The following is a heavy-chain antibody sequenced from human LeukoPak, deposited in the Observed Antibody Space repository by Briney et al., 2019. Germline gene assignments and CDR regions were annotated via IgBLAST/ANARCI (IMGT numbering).Heavy chain of an antibody. CDR1: GYSLIELS. V-gene: IGHV1-24*01. D-gene: IGHD1-1*01. J-gene: IGHJ4*02. CDR3: ATARKRDTWNPRF. Sequence: ASVKVSCKVSGYSLIELSMHWLRQAPGKGLEWMGGFDPEESETVYAQQFQGRVTMTEDTSTGTAYMHLSSLTSEDTAVYYCATARKRDTWNPRFWGQGTLVTVSS. CDR2: FDPEESET.